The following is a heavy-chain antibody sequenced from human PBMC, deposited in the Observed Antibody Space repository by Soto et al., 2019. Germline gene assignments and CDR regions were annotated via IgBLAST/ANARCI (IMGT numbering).Heavy chain of an antibody. CDR3: ARRKYCSGGSCYYAFDY. CDR2: IYYSGST. J-gene: IGHJ4*02. Sequence: SETLSLTCTVSGGSISSYYWSWIRQPPGKGLEWIGYIYYSGSTNYNPSLKRRVTISVDTSKNQFSLKLSSVTAADTAVYYCARRKYCSGGSCYYAFDYWGQGTLVTVSS. D-gene: IGHD2-15*01. V-gene: IGHV4-59*08. CDR1: GGSISSYY.